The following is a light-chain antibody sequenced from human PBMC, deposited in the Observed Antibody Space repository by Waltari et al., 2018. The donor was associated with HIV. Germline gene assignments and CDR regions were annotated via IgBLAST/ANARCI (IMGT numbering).Light chain of an antibody. V-gene: IGLV1-51*01. CDR2: DKT. J-gene: IGLJ3*02. CDR3: GTWDSSLGGWV. CDR1: SSHSSRNY. Sequence: QSVLTQPPSVSAAPGQKVTIPCSGSSSHSSRNYVSWYQQLPGAAPKLLIYDKTERPSGIPDRFSGSKSGTSATLGITGLQTGDEADYYCGTWDSSLGGWVFGGGTKLAVL.